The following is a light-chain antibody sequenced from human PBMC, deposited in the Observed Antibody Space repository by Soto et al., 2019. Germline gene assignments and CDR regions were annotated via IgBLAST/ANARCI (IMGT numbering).Light chain of an antibody. Sequence: IVLTQSPGTRSLSPGERATLSCRASQSVSSNYLAWYQQKPGQAPRLLIYGASSRATGIPDRFSGSGSGTEFTLTISRPEPEYFAVYYCPQYGISPFGGGTKVDIK. CDR2: GAS. J-gene: IGKJ4*01. V-gene: IGKV3-20*01. CDR3: PQYGISP. CDR1: QSVSSNY.